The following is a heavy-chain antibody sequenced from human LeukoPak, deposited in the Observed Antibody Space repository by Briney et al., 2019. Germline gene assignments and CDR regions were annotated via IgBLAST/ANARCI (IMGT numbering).Heavy chain of an antibody. CDR3: ARDSYGYGFDY. D-gene: IGHD5-18*01. CDR2: IYYSGST. V-gene: IGHV4-61*01. CDR1: GGSISSSSYY. J-gene: IGHJ4*02. Sequence: SETLSLTCTVSGGSISSSSYYWSWIRQPPGKGLEWIGYIYYSGSTNYNPSLKSRVTISVDTSKNQSSLKLSSVTAADTAVYYCARDSYGYGFDYWGQGTLVTVSS.